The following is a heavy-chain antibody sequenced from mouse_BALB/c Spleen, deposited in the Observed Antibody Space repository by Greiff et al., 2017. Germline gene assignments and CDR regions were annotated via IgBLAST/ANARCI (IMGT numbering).Heavy chain of an antibody. CDR2: ISSGSSTI. CDR1: GFTFSSFG. Sequence: EVKLQESGGGLVQPGGSRKLSCAASGFTFSSFGMHWVRQAPEKGLEWVAYISSGSSTIYYADTVKGRFTISRDNPKNTLFLQMTSLRSEDTAMYYCAREGGTTVVAKGFDYWGQGTTLTVSS. V-gene: IGHV5-17*02. J-gene: IGHJ2*01. CDR3: AREGGTTVVAKGFDY. D-gene: IGHD1-1*01.